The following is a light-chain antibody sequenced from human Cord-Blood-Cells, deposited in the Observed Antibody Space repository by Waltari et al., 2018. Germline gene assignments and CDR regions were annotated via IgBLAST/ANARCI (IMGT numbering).Light chain of an antibody. V-gene: IGLV2-14*01. J-gene: IGLJ3*02. Sequence: QSALTQPASVSGSPVQSITISCTGTRSDVGGYTYVSWYQQHPGKAPKLMIYDVSNRPSGVSNRFSGSKSGNTASLTISGLQAEDEADYYCSSYTSSSTRVFGGGTKLTVL. CDR3: SSYTSSSTRV. CDR1: RSDVGGYTY. CDR2: DVS.